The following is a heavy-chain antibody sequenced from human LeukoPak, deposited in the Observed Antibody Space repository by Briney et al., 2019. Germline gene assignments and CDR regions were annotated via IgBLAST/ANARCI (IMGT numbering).Heavy chain of an antibody. V-gene: IGHV1-2*02. Sequence: ASVGVSCKASGYTFTGYYMHWVRQAPGQGLEWMGWINPFIGGTTYAQKFQGRVTMTRDTSISTAYMELSMLRSDDTAVYYCARRWRGYCSSTSCYGCFDYWGQGTLVPVFS. CDR2: INPFIGGT. CDR3: ARRWRGYCSSTSCYGCFDY. J-gene: IGHJ4*02. D-gene: IGHD2-2*01. CDR1: GYTFTGYY.